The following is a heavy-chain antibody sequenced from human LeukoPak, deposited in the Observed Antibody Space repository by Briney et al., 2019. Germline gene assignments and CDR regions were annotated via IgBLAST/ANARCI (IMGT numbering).Heavy chain of an antibody. CDR2: IRYDRSNK. J-gene: IGHJ6*03. Sequence: TGGSLRLSCAASGFTFSSYGMHWVRQAPGKGLEWVAMIRYDRSNKYYADFVKGRFTISRDNSKNTLYLQMNSLRAEDTAVYHCAKSVDHYYYMDVWGKGTTVTVSS. CDR1: GFTFSSYG. CDR3: AKSVDHYYYMDV. V-gene: IGHV3-30*02. D-gene: IGHD2-2*01.